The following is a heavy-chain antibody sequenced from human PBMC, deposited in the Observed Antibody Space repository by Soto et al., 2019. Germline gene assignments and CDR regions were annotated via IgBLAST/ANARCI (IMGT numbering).Heavy chain of an antibody. CDR3: ARYCANGVCSDAFDI. CDR1: GYTFTSYD. CDR2: MNTNSGNT. Sequence: QVQLVQSGAEVKKPGASVKVSCKASGYTFTSYDINWVRQATGQGLEWMGWMNTNSGNTGYAPKLQGRVTMPRNTSISTAYMELSRLRSEDTAVYYCARYCANGVCSDAFDIWGLGTMVTVSS. V-gene: IGHV1-8*01. D-gene: IGHD2-8*01. J-gene: IGHJ3*02.